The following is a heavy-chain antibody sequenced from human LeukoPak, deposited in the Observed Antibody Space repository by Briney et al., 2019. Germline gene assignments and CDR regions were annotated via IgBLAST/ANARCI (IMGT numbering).Heavy chain of an antibody. CDR2: ISSSSSYI. CDR1: GFTFSSYS. D-gene: IGHD3-22*01. V-gene: IGHV3-21*01. CDR3: ARTPGPYYYDSSGSFDY. J-gene: IGHJ4*02. Sequence: GGSLRFSCAASGFTFSSYSMNWVRQAPGKGLEWVSSISSSSSYIYYADSVKGRFTISRDNAKNSLYLQMNSLRAEDTAVYYCARTPGPYYYDSSGSFDYWGQGTLVTVSS.